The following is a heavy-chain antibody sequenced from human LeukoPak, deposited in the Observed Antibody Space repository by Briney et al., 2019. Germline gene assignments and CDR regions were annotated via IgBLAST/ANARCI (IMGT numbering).Heavy chain of an antibody. J-gene: IGHJ6*02. CDR2: FDPEDGET. CDR3: ATPILEWASLDV. Sequence: ASVRVSSKVSGYTLTDVSMHWVRQAPGKGGERMGGFDPEDGETIYAQKFRGRVTMTEDTSTDTAYMELSSLRSDDTAVYYCATPILEWASLDVWGQGTTVTVSS. V-gene: IGHV1-24*01. CDR1: GYTLTDVS. D-gene: IGHD3-3*01.